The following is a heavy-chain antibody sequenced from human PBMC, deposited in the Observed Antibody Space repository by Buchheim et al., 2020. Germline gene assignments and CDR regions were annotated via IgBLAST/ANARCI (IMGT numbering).Heavy chain of an antibody. CDR1: GFTFSDYG. Sequence: QVQLVESGGGVVQPGRSLRLSCVASGFTFSDYGMHWVRQAPGKGLEWVASISYDGSNKDHADSVKGRFTISRDNSRNTLWLQMNSLRPEDTAVYYCAKDLFHTVTTFAGVDYWGRGTL. D-gene: IGHD4-11*01. CDR2: ISYDGSNK. V-gene: IGHV3-30*18. CDR3: AKDLFHTVTTFAGVDY. J-gene: IGHJ4*02.